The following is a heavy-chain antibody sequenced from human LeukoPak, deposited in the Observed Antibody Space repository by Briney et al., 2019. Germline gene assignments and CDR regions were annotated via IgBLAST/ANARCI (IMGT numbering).Heavy chain of an antibody. Sequence: GGSLRLSRTASGFTFCDYAMSWVRQAPGKGLEWVGVIRSKDYGGTTEYAASVKGPFSISRDDSTSIAYLQMNCLKTQDTAVYYCTRSANRDAFDIWGEGTMVTVFS. V-gene: IGHV3-49*04. CDR2: IRSKDYGGTT. D-gene: IGHD1-14*01. CDR3: TRSANRDAFDI. CDR1: GFTFCDYA. J-gene: IGHJ3*02.